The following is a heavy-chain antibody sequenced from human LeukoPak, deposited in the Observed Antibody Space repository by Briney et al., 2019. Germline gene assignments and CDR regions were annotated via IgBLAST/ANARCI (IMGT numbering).Heavy chain of an antibody. J-gene: IGHJ4*02. D-gene: IGHD2-2*01. CDR2: IYSTGST. V-gene: IGHV4-4*07. CDR1: GGSISSYY. CDR3: ARRTSSGGYFDN. Sequence: SETLSLTCTVSGGSISSYYWNWIRQSAGKGLEWIGRIYSTGSTNYNPSLKSRVTMSADTSKNQFSLKLSSVTAADTAVYYCARRTSSGGYFDNWGQGTLVSVSS.